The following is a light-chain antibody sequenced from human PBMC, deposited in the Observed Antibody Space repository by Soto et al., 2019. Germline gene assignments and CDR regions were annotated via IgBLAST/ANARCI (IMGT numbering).Light chain of an antibody. CDR1: SSDVGGYNY. CDR3: SSYTSSSTRV. Sequence: QSVLTQPASVSGSPGQSITISCTGTSSDVGGYNYVSWYQQHPGKAPKLMIYEVSNRPSGVSNRFSGSKSGNTASLTISGLQAEDEADYYCSSYTSSSTRVFGT. V-gene: IGLV2-14*01. CDR2: EVS. J-gene: IGLJ1*01.